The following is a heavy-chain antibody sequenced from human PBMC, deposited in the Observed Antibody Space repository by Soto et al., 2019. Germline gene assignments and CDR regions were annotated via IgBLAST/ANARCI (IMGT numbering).Heavy chain of an antibody. V-gene: IGHV4-59*01. CDR3: ASQTGDGYNFDY. D-gene: IGHD5-12*01. CDR1: GGSISSYY. CDR2: IYYSGST. J-gene: IGHJ4*02. Sequence: SETLSLTCTASGGSISSYYWSWIRQPPGKGLEWIGYIYYSGSTNYNPSLKSRVTISVDTSKNQFSLKLSSVTAADTAVYYCASQTGDGYNFDYWGQGTLVTVSS.